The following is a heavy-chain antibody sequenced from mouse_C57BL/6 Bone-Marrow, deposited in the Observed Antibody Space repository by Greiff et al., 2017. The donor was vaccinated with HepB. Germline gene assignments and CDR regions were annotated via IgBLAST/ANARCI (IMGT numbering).Heavy chain of an antibody. Sequence: EVKLVESGGGLVKPGGSLKLSCAASGFTFSSYAMSWVRQTQEKRLEWVATISDGGSYTYYPDNVKGRFTISRDNAKNNLYLQMSHLKSEDTAMYYCARDRILGAMDYWGQGTSVTVSS. D-gene: IGHD1-1*01. CDR2: ISDGGSYT. V-gene: IGHV5-4*01. CDR3: ARDRILGAMDY. CDR1: GFTFSSYA. J-gene: IGHJ4*01.